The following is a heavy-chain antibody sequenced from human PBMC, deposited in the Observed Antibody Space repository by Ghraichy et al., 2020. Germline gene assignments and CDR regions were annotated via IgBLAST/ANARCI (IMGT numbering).Heavy chain of an antibody. Sequence: SQTLSLTCDVSGDSINSNNWWSWVRQSPGKGLEWIGEIYHSGSTNYKPSLKSRVTISIDKSKNQFSLKLRSVTAADTAVYYCARARDYYYYYGMDVWGQGTTVTVSS. J-gene: IGHJ6*02. CDR2: IYHSGST. CDR1: GDSINSNNW. V-gene: IGHV4-4*02. CDR3: ARARDYYYYYGMDV.